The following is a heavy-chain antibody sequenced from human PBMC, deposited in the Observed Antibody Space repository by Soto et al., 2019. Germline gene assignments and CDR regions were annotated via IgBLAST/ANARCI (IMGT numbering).Heavy chain of an antibody. D-gene: IGHD3-3*01. CDR1: GFTFSSYG. V-gene: IGHV3-33*01. CDR2: IWYDGSNK. CDR3: ARDRFYSRSYYYYYMDV. J-gene: IGHJ6*03. Sequence: GGSLRLSCAASGFTFSSYGMHWVRQAPGKGLEWVAVIWYDGSNKYYADSVKGRFTISRDNSKNTLYLQMNSLRAEDTAVYYCARDRFYSRSYYYYYMDVWGKGTTVTVSS.